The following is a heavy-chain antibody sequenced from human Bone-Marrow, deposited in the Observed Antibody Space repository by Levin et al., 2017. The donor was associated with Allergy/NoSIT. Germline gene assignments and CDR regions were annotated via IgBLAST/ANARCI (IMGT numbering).Heavy chain of an antibody. D-gene: IGHD1/OR15-1a*01. CDR3: ARDMNKAQYNYGMDV. CDR1: GFTLSDYY. V-gene: IGHV3-11*01. J-gene: IGHJ6*02. Sequence: SCAASGFTLSDYYMSWIRQAPGKGLAWVSYISSRGTTMYLADSVKGRFTISRDNAKNSLSLQMNSLRADDTAVYYCARDMNKAQYNYGMDVWGQGTTVTVSS. CDR2: ISSRGTTM.